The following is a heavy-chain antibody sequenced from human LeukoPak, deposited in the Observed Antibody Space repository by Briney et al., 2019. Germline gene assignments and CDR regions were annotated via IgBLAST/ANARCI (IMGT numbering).Heavy chain of an antibody. V-gene: IGHV5-51*01. J-gene: IGHJ4*02. CDR1: GYSFNNYW. CDR3: ARRGYYDSSGYYGFDY. D-gene: IGHD3-22*01. CDR2: IYPGDSDT. Sequence: GESLKISCKGSGYSFNNYWIGWVRQMPGKGLEWMGIIYPGDSDTRYSPSFQGQVTISADKSISTAYLQWSSLKASDTAMYYCARRGYYDSSGYYGFDYWGQGTLVTVSS.